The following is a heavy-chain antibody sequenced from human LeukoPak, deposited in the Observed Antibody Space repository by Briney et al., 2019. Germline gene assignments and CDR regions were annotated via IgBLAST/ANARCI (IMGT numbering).Heavy chain of an antibody. CDR3: TRDRSWFGELYSNWFDP. J-gene: IGHJ5*02. CDR2: IRSKAYGGTT. D-gene: IGHD3-10*01. CDR1: GFTFGDYA. V-gene: IGHV3-49*03. Sequence: PGGSLRLSCTASGFTFGDYAMIWFRQAPGKGLGWVGFIRSKAYGGTTEYAASVKGRFTISRDDSKSIAYLQMSSLKTEDTAVYYCTRDRSWFGELYSNWFDPWGQGTLVTVSS.